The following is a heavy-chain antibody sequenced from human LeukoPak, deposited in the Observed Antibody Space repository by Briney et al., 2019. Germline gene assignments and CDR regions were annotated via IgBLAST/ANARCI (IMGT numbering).Heavy chain of an antibody. D-gene: IGHD4-17*01. CDR1: GYTFTSYY. CDR3: ARTTVATPTVGYFDY. CDR2: INPSGGST. V-gene: IGHV1-46*01. Sequence: ASVKVSCKASGYTFTSYYMHWVRQAPGQGLEWMGIINPSGGSTSYAQKFQGRVTMTRDTSTSTVYMELSSLRSEDTAVYYCARTTVATPTVGYFDYWGQGTLVTVSS. J-gene: IGHJ4*02.